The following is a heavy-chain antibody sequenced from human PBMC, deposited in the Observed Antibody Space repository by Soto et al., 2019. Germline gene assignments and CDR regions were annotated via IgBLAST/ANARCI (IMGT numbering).Heavy chain of an antibody. CDR3: AKDIRYSSGWSFFDS. D-gene: IGHD6-19*01. V-gene: IGHV3-23*01. CDR1: GFTFSSYA. CDR2: ISGSGGST. J-gene: IGHJ4*02. Sequence: PGGSLRLSCAASGFTFSSYAMSWVRQAPGKGLEWVSAISGSGGSTYYADSVKGRFTISRDNSKNTLYLQMNSLSAEDTALYYCAKDIRYSSGWSFFDSWGQETLVTVSS.